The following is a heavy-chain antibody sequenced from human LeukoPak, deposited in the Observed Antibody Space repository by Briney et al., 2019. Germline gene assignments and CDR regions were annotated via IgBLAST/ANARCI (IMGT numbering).Heavy chain of an antibody. CDR2: ISYDGSNK. D-gene: IGHD3-3*01. V-gene: IGHV3-30*04. Sequence: PGGSLRLSCAASGFTFSSYAMHWVRQAPGKGVEWVAVISYDGSNKYYADSVKGRFTISRDNSKNTLYLQMNSLRAEDTAVYYCARDSGSGFDYWGQGTLVTVSS. CDR3: ARDSGSGFDY. CDR1: GFTFSSYA. J-gene: IGHJ4*02.